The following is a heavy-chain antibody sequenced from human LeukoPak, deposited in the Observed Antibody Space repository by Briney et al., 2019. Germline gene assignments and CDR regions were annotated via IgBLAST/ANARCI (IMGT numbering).Heavy chain of an antibody. Sequence: SETLSLTCAVYGGSFSGYYWSWIRQPPGKGLEWIGEINHSGSTNYNPSLKSRVTISVDTSKNQFSLKLSSVTAADTAVYYCASFCSSTSCYQNWFDPWGQGTLVTLSS. CDR3: ASFCSSTSCYQNWFDP. D-gene: IGHD2-2*01. CDR2: INHSGST. CDR1: GGSFSGYY. J-gene: IGHJ5*02. V-gene: IGHV4-34*01.